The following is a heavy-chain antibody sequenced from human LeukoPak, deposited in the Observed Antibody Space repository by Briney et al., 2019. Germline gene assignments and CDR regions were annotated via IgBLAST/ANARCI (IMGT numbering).Heavy chain of an antibody. V-gene: IGHV3-15*01. CDR3: TRTYFDFWSGYYHFDY. CDR2: IKSKADGETT. J-gene: IGHJ4*02. Sequence: GGSLRLSCAASGFTFSDAWMSWVRQVPGKGLEWIGRIKSKADGETTDYAAPVKGRFIISRDDSKETMHPQMNSLKTEDTAVYYCTRTYFDFWSGYYHFDYWGQGTLVTVSS. D-gene: IGHD3-3*01. CDR1: GFTFSDAW.